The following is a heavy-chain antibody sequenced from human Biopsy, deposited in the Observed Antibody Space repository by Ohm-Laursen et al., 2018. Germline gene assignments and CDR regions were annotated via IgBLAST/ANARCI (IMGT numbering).Heavy chain of an antibody. CDR2: INHSGST. CDR1: GGSFSGTY. V-gene: IGHV4-34*01. D-gene: IGHD3-3*01. CDR3: ARGEYYAYWSGARKLNYFDY. J-gene: IGHJ4*02. Sequence: GTLSLTYAVSGGSFSGTYWSWIRQTPGKGLEWIGEINHSGSTKYNPSFESRVTISVDTSKNQFSLNLFSVTAADAARYFCARGEYYAYWSGARKLNYFDYWGQGTLVIVSS.